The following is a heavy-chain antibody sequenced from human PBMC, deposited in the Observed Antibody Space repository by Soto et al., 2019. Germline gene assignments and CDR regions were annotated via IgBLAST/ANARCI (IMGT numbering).Heavy chain of an antibody. D-gene: IGHD6-19*01. J-gene: IGHJ4*02. CDR2: IKQAGSQK. CDR1: GFTFSMFS. V-gene: IGHV3-7*01. Sequence: PGGSLRLSCAASGFTFSMFSMNWVRQAPGKGLEWVANIKQAGSQKYYVDSVKGRFTISRDNAKNSLFLQLSSLRAEDTAIYYCATSGDTSGLFYWGLGTLVTVSS. CDR3: ATSGDTSGLFY.